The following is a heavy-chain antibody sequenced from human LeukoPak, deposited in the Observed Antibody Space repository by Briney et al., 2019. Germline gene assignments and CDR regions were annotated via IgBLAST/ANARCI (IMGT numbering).Heavy chain of an antibody. Sequence: PSETLSLTCTVSGFSISSGYYWGWIRQPPGKGLEWIGNIYHSGSTYYNPSLKSRVTISVDTSKNQFSLRLSSVTAADTAVYYCARHRYDSSGYYSHYYYGMDVWGQGTTVTVSS. D-gene: IGHD3-22*01. V-gene: IGHV4-38-2*02. CDR3: ARHRYDSSGYYSHYYYGMDV. J-gene: IGHJ6*02. CDR2: IYHSGST. CDR1: GFSISSGYY.